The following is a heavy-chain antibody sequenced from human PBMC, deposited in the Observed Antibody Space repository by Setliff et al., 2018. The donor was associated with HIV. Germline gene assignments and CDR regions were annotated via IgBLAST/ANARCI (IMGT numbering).Heavy chain of an antibody. CDR1: GVSMTNNY. D-gene: IGHD3-9*01. V-gene: IGHV4-59*01. CDR2: VHYSGNT. Sequence: PSETLSLTCSVSGVSMTNNYWTWIRQSPGKGLEWIGYVHYSGNTRYNPSLKSRVTISVDTSKNKFSLKLSSVTAADTAVYYCARQGAGIQVRYFDWPWDPWTLDFDIWGRGTLGTV. CDR3: ARQGAGIQVRYFDWPWDPWTLDFDI. J-gene: IGHJ2*01.